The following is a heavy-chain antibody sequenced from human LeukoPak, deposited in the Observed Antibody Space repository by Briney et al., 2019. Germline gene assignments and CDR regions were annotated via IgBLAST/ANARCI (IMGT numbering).Heavy chain of an antibody. CDR1: GYTFTGYY. Sequence: VASVKVSCKASGYTFTGYYMHWVRQAPGQGLEWMGGIIPIFGTANYAQKFQGRVTITADESTSTAYMELSSLRSEDTAVYYCASGGETWIQLWSNFDYWGQGTLVTVSS. CDR2: IIPIFGTA. CDR3: ASGGETWIQLWSNFDY. D-gene: IGHD5-18*01. J-gene: IGHJ4*02. V-gene: IGHV1-69*13.